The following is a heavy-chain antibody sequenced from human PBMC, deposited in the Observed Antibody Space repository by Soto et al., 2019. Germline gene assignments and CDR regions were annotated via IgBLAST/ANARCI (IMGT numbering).Heavy chain of an antibody. CDR2: ISYDGSNK. CDR3: ARDLSCSGGSCQSYYYYYGMDV. D-gene: IGHD2-15*01. J-gene: IGHJ6*02. CDR1: GFTFSSYG. Sequence: GGSLRLSCAAYGFTFSSYGMQWVRQAPGKGLEWVAVISYDGSNKYYADSVKGRFTISRDNSKNTPYLQMNSLRAEDTAVYYCARDLSCSGGSCQSYYYYYGMDVWGQGTTVTVSS. V-gene: IGHV3-30*03.